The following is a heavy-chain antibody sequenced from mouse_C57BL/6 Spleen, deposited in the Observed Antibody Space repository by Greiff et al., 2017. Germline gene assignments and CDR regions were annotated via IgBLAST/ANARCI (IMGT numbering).Heavy chain of an antibody. CDR1: GYTFTDYY. V-gene: IGHV1-19*01. CDR2: INPYNGGT. CDR3: ARRGIYDGYLDV. J-gene: IGHJ1*03. D-gene: IGHD2-3*01. Sequence: EVQLQQSGPVLVKPGASVKMSCKASGYTFTDYYMNWVKQSHGKSLEWIGVINPYNGGTSHNQKFKGKATLTVDKSSSTAYMELNSLTSEDSADYYCARRGIYDGYLDVWGTGTTVTVSS.